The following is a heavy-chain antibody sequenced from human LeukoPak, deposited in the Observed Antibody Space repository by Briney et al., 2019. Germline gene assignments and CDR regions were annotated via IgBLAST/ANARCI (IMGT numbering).Heavy chain of an antibody. Sequence: ASVKVSCKASGYIFTSYYMHWVRQAPGQGLEWMGIINPSGGSTSYAQKFQGRVTMTRDTSTSTVYMELSSLRSEDTAVYYCAREGAVAGTVGYWGQGTLVTVSS. J-gene: IGHJ4*02. CDR3: AREGAVAGTVGY. CDR1: GYIFTSYY. V-gene: IGHV1-46*01. D-gene: IGHD6-19*01. CDR2: INPSGGST.